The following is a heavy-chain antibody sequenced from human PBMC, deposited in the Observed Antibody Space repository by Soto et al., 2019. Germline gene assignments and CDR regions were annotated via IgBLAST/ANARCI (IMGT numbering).Heavy chain of an antibody. CDR2: FHWEDDR. V-gene: IGHV2-5*02. CDR1: GFSFSSGGVG. Sequence: QITLKESGPTLVKPTQTLTLTCSVSGFSFSSGGVGVGWILQPPGKDLEWLAFFHWEDDRGYNPSLERSLTITKHTSKNPVGLTMANVDPVDTATNYCGLDVRDFRNYSYTFDAWGQGITVTVSS. J-gene: IGHJ6*02. CDR3: GLDVRDFRNYSYTFDA. D-gene: IGHD2-21*01.